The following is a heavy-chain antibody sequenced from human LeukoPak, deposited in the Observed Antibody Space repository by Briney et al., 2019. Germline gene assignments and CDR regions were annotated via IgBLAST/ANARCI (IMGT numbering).Heavy chain of an antibody. D-gene: IGHD4-17*01. CDR3: AREDYGDYGGSDWFDP. CDR2: IYTSGST. J-gene: IGHJ5*02. V-gene: IGHV4-61*02. Sequence: SETLSLTCAVSGVSISSGGYSWSWIRQPPGKGLEWIGRIYTSGSTNYNPSLKSRVTMSVDTSKNQFSLKLSSVTAADTAVYYCAREDYGDYGGSDWFDPWGQGTLVTVSS. CDR1: GVSISSGGYS.